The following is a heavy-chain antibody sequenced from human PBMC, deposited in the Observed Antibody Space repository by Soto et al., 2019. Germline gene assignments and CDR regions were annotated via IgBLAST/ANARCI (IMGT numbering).Heavy chain of an antibody. CDR3: ARMSTLYDSWSIDYGMDV. J-gene: IGHJ6*02. V-gene: IGHV4-59*01. CDR2: IYYSGST. CDR1: GGSISSYY. Sequence: SETLSLTCTVSGGSISSYYWSWIRQPPGKGLEWIGYIYYSGSTNYNPSLKSRVTISVDTSKNQFSLKLSSVTAADTAVYYCARMSTLYDSWSIDYGMDVWGQGTTVTVSS. D-gene: IGHD3-3*01.